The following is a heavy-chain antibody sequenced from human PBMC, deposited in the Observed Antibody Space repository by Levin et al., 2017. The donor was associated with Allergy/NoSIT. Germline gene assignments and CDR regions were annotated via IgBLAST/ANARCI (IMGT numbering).Heavy chain of an antibody. CDR1: GGSISSSNW. D-gene: IGHD6-19*01. J-gene: IGHJ4*02. V-gene: IGHV4-4*02. CDR2: IYHSGST. Sequence: SETLSLTCAVSGGSISSSNWWSWVRQPPGKGLEWIGEIYHSGSTNYNPSLKSRVTISVDKSKNQFSLKLSSVTAADTAVYYCARVSLWLESYYFDYWGQGTLVTVSS. CDR3: ARVSLWLESYYFDY.